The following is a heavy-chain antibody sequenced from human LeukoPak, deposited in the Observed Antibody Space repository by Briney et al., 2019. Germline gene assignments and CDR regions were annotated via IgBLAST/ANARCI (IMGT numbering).Heavy chain of an antibody. CDR2: IYYSGST. CDR3: ARLVTEYGDYATYYYYYMDV. CDR1: GGSISSSSYY. D-gene: IGHD4-17*01. J-gene: IGHJ6*03. V-gene: IGHV4-39*01. Sequence: SETLSLTCTVSGGSISSSSYYWGWIRQPPGKGLEWIGNIYYSGSTYYNPTLKSRVTISVDTSKNQFSLKLSSVTAADTAVYYCARLVTEYGDYATYYYYYMDVWGKGTTVTISS.